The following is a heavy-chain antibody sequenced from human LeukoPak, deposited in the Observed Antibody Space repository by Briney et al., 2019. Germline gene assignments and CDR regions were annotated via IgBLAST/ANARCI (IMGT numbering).Heavy chain of an antibody. CDR2: ISASSGNT. CDR3: ARVGSGWSSYYYYMDV. J-gene: IGHJ6*03. D-gene: IGHD6-19*01. Sequence: ASVKVSCKASGYTFSSYGISWVRQAPGQGLEWMGWISASSGNTNYAQELQGRVTMTTDTSTSTAYMELRSLRSDDTAVYYCARVGSGWSSYYYYMDVWGKGTTVTISS. CDR1: GYTFSSYG. V-gene: IGHV1-18*01.